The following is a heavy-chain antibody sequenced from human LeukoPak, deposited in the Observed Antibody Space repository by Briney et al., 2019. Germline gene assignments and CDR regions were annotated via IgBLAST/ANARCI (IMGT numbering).Heavy chain of an antibody. D-gene: IGHD3-9*01. CDR3: ARSSLRYFDWLSNNWFDP. CDR2: IHSSGDT. V-gene: IGHV4-39*01. CDR1: GGSISSSSYY. Sequence: PSETLSLTCSVSGGSISSSSYYWGWIRQPPGKGPEWIGSIHSSGDTYHNPSLKSRLSISVDTSKNQFSLKLSSVTAADTAVYYCARSSLRYFDWLSNNWFDPWGQGTLVTVSS. J-gene: IGHJ5*02.